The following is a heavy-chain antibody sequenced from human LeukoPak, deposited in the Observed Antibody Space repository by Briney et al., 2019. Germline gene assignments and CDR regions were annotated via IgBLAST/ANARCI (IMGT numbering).Heavy chain of an antibody. CDR1: GFTFDDYA. Sequence: GGSLRLSCAASGFTFDDYAMHWVRQAPGKGLEWVSGISWNSGSIGYADSVKGRFTISRDNSKNMLFLQMNSLRAEDTAVYYCARDPQYCSGGSCYSRYSFDYWGQGTLVTVSS. J-gene: IGHJ4*02. D-gene: IGHD2-15*01. CDR2: ISWNSGSI. CDR3: ARDPQYCSGGSCYSRYSFDY. V-gene: IGHV3-9*01.